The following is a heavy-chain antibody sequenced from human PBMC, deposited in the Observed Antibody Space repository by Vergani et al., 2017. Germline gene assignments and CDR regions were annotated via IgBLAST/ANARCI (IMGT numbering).Heavy chain of an antibody. CDR3: ASSRYYDFWGGQIYYGMDV. V-gene: IGHV4-34*01. D-gene: IGHD3-3*01. J-gene: IGHJ6*02. Sequence: QVQLQQWGAGLLKPSETLSLTCAVYGGSFSGYYWSWIRQPPGKGLEWIGEINHSGSTNYNPSLKSRVTISVDTSKNQFSLKLSSVTAADTAVYYCASSRYYDFWGGQIYYGMDVWGQGTTVTVSS. CDR1: GGSFSGYY. CDR2: INHSGST.